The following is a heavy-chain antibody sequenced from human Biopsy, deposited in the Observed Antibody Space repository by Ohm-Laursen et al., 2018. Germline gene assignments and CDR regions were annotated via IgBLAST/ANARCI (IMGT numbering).Heavy chain of an antibody. D-gene: IGHD6-19*01. CDR1: GGSIGSFF. Sequence: GTLSLTCTVSGGSIGSFFWSWIRQSPGQGLEYIGFIYSGGNTNYNPSLKNRVTMSVDTSKNQFYLKLYSVTAADTAVYYCARGRRTSGWPYFDNWGQGALDIVSP. CDR2: IYSGGNT. J-gene: IGHJ4*02. CDR3: ARGRRTSGWPYFDN. V-gene: IGHV4-59*01.